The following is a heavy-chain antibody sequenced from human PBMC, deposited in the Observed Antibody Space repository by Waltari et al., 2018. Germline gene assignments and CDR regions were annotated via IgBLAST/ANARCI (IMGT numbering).Heavy chain of an antibody. CDR2: SIPIFGTA. CDR1: GGTFSSYS. CDR3: ARFLKLELRAFDI. V-gene: IGHV1-69*01. D-gene: IGHD1-7*01. J-gene: IGHJ3*02. Sequence: QVQLVQSGAEVKKPGSSVKVSCKASGGTFSSYSSSWVRQAPGQGREWMGGSIPIFGTANYAQKFQGRVTITADESTSTAYMELSSLRSEDTAVYYCARFLKLELRAFDIWGQGTMVTVSS.